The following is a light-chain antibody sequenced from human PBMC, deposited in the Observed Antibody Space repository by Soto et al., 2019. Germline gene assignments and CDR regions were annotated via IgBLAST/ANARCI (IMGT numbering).Light chain of an antibody. CDR2: GAF. Sequence: EIVMTQSPVTLSVSPGERATLSCRASQSVNSNLAWYQQKPGQAPSLLIYGAFTRATGIPARFSGTGSGTEFTLTISSLQSEDFALYYCQQYNDWLRLTFGGGTRWIS. CDR3: QQYNDWLRLT. V-gene: IGKV3-15*01. CDR1: QSVNSN. J-gene: IGKJ4*01.